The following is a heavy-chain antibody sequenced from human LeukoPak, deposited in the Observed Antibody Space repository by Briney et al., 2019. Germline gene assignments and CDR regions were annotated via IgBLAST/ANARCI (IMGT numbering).Heavy chain of an antibody. V-gene: IGHV4-38-2*02. CDR3: ARSGPYYYHYMDV. Sequence: SETLSLTCTVSGYSITRGYYRGWIRQPPGKGLEWIGSIYHSGSTYYNPSLKSRVVISVDTSKNQFSLKLNSVIAADTAVYYCARSGPYYYHYMDVWGKGTTVTVSS. CDR1: GYSITRGYY. CDR2: IYHSGST. D-gene: IGHD3-10*01. J-gene: IGHJ6*03.